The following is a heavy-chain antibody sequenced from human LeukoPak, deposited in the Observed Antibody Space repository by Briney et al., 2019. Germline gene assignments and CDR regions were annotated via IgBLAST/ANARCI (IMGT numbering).Heavy chain of an antibody. V-gene: IGHV3-21*01. Sequence: GGSLRISCAASGFILSDYNMNGVRQAPGKGLEWVSFIAISGTYITYADSVKGRFTISRDNAKNSLYLQMNSLRVEDTAVYYCTRDLSATARAYDYWGQGALVTVSS. CDR3: TRDLSATARAYDY. CDR1: GFILSDYN. D-gene: IGHD1-26*01. J-gene: IGHJ4*02. CDR2: IAISGTYI.